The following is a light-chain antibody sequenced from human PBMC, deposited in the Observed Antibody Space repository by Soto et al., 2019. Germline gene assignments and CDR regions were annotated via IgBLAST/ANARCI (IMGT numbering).Light chain of an antibody. CDR2: GAS. V-gene: IGKV3-20*01. J-gene: IGKJ1*01. CDR3: QQYGSSPWM. CDR1: QSVFSSY. Sequence: SVLTQSPGPPSLSPGERATLSCMASQSVFSSYLAWYQKKPGQAPRLIIYGASSRATGIPDRFSGSGSGTDCTLTISSLEPEDVSLYYCQQYGSSPWMFGQGTKVDIK.